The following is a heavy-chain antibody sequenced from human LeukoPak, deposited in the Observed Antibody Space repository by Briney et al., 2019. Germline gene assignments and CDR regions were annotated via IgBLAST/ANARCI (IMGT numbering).Heavy chain of an antibody. CDR2: IRYDGSNK. D-gene: IGHD3-10*01. V-gene: IGHV3-30*02. CDR1: GFTFSSYG. J-gene: IGHJ4*02. Sequence: GGSLRLSCAASGFTFSSYGMHWVRQAPGKGLEWVAFIRYDGSNKYYADSVKGRFTISRDNAKNSLYLQMNSLRAEDTAVYYCAREGFGGYYFDYWGQGILVTVLS. CDR3: AREGFGGYYFDY.